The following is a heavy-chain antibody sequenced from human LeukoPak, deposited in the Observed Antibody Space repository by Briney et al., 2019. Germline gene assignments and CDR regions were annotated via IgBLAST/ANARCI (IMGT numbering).Heavy chain of an antibody. CDR1: GFTFSSYA. D-gene: IGHD3-16*02. J-gene: IGHJ3*02. Sequence: GGSLRLSCAASGFTFSSYAMSWVRQAPGKGLEWVSAISGSGGSTYYADSVKGRFTISRDNSKNTLYLQMNSLRAEDTAVYHCARVIVSIGSYVSPHAFDIWGQGTMVTVSS. CDR3: ARVIVSIGSYVSPHAFDI. V-gene: IGHV3-23*01. CDR2: ISGSGGST.